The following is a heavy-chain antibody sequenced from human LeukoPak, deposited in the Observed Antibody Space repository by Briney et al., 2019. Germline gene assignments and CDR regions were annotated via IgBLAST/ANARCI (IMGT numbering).Heavy chain of an antibody. CDR1: GFTFSDYW. D-gene: IGHD6-13*01. CDR3: ARVLLRAAGGFDDAFHI. CDR2: VSSDGSTT. Sequence: PGGSLILSCAASGFTFSDYWMHWVRQVPGKGLVWVSRVSSDGSTTNYADSVKGRFTISRDNAKNTLYLQMNSLRAEDTAVYYCARVLLRAAGGFDDAFHIWGQGTMVTVSS. J-gene: IGHJ3*02. V-gene: IGHV3-74*01.